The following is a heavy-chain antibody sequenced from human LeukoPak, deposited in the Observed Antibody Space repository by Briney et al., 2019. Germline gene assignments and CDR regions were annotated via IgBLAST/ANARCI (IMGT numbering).Heavy chain of an antibody. J-gene: IGHJ3*02. V-gene: IGHV3-23*01. CDR2: ISGSGSST. CDR1: GFTFTSYA. CDR3: AKDFVAESSSWFSDAFDI. Sequence: GGSLRLSCAASGFTFTSYAMSWVRQAPGKGLEWVSGISGSGSSTYYADSVKGRFTISRDNSKNTLYLQMNSLRAEDTAVYYCAKDFVAESSSWFSDAFDIWGQGTMVTVSS. D-gene: IGHD6-13*01.